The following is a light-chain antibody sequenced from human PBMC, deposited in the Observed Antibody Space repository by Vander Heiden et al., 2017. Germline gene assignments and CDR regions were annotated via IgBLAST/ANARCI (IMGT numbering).Light chain of an antibody. J-gene: IGKJ2*01. CDR3: QQRSTWPRT. CDR1: QSVSIY. Sequence: EIVLTQSPATLSLYPGERATLSCRASQSVSIYVAWYQQRPGQAPRLLIYDASNRATGIPARFSGSGSGTDFTLTISSLEPEDFAVYYCQQRSTWPRTFGQGTKVDIK. V-gene: IGKV3-11*01. CDR2: DAS.